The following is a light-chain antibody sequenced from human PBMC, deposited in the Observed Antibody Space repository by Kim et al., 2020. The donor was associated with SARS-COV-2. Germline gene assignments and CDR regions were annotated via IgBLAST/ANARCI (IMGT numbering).Light chain of an antibody. CDR3: RSYTRSRTVV. CDR2: DGS. CDR1: SSDVGGYNY. Sequence: GQSITSSCTGNSSDVGGYNYVSWYQQHPGKAPKLMIYDGSNRPSGVSKRFSGSKSGNTASLTISGRQAEDEADYYCRSYTRSRTVVFGGGTQLTVL. V-gene: IGLV2-14*03. J-gene: IGLJ2*01.